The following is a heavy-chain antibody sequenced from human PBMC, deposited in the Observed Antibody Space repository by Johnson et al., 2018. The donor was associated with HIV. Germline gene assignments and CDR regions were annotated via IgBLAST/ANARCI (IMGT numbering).Heavy chain of an antibody. CDR3: VKARQLVRSFDI. D-gene: IGHD6-6*01. Sequence: QVQLVESGGDLVQPGGSLRLSCAASGFTFSRYWMSWVRQAPGKGLAWLAVVSHDGSNEYYADSVKGRCTVSRDKPKNTLYLQMNSLRPEDTAVYYFVKARQLVRSFDIWGQGTMVAVSS. V-gene: IGHV3-30*18. CDR1: GFTFSRYW. CDR2: VSHDGSNE. J-gene: IGHJ3*02.